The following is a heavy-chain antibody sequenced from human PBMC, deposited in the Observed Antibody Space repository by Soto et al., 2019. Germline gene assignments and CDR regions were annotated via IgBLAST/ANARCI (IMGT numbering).Heavy chain of an antibody. V-gene: IGHV1-18*04. D-gene: IGHD3-10*01. CDR1: GYTFTSYG. CDR3: ARDNTTPLGFGESSDYYYYYYGMDV. J-gene: IGHJ6*02. CDR2: ISAYNGNT. Sequence: ASVKVSCKASGYTFTSYGISWVRQAPGQGLEWMGWISAYNGNTNYAQKLQGRVTMTTDKSTSTAYMELRRLRCDDTAVYYCARDNTTPLGFGESSDYYYYYYGMDVWGQGTTVTVSS.